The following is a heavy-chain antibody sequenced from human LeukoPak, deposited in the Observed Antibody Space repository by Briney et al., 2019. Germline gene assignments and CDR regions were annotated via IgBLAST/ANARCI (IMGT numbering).Heavy chain of an antibody. J-gene: IGHJ4*02. CDR1: GFTFSSYE. CDR2: ISSGGSSI. Sequence: GGSLRLSCAASGFTFSSYEMNWVRQAPGKGLDWVSYISSGGSSIYYADSVKGRFTISRDNAKNSLYLQMNSLRAEDTAVYYCARDTYGSGSYYNAPLDYWGQGTLVTVSS. CDR3: ARDTYGSGSYYNAPLDY. V-gene: IGHV3-48*03. D-gene: IGHD3-10*01.